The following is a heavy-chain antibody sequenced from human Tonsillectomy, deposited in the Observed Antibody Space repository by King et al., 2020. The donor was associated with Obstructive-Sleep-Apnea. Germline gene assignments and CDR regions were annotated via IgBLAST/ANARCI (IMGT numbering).Heavy chain of an antibody. V-gene: IGHV3-7*03. Sequence: VQLVESGGGLVQPGGSLRLSCAASGFTFSSHWMSWVRQAPGKGLEWVANIKQDGSEKYYVDSVKGRFTFSRDNAKNSLYLRMNSLRAEDTAVYYCARKTWELPPHFDYWGQGTLVTVSS. J-gene: IGHJ4*02. D-gene: IGHD1-26*01. CDR3: ARKTWELPPHFDY. CDR1: GFTFSSHW. CDR2: IKQDGSEK.